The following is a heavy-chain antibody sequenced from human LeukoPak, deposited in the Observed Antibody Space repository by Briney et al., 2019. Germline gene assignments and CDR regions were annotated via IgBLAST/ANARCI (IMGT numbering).Heavy chain of an antibody. J-gene: IGHJ3*02. CDR1: GYTLTELS. Sequence: ASVKVSRKVSGYTLTELSMHWVRQDPGKGLEWVGGVNPEDGETMYAQKFQGRVTMTEDTSTDTPYMELSSLRSEDTAVYYCATDLACSGGSCYAKAFDSWGQGTMVTVSS. CDR2: VNPEDGET. D-gene: IGHD2-15*01. V-gene: IGHV1-24*01. CDR3: ATDLACSGGSCYAKAFDS.